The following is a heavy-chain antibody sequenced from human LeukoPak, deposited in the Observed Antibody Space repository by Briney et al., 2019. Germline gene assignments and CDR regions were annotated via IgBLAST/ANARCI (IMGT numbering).Heavy chain of an antibody. CDR3: GGILTGYWTDY. V-gene: IGHV3-23*01. Sequence: PGGSLRLSCAASGVTFSSYAMSWVRQAPGKGLEWVSAISGSGGSTYYADSVKGRFTISRDNSKNTLYLQMNSLRAEDTAVYYCGGILTGYWTDYWGQGTLVTVSS. J-gene: IGHJ4*02. D-gene: IGHD3-9*01. CDR1: GVTFSSYA. CDR2: ISGSGGST.